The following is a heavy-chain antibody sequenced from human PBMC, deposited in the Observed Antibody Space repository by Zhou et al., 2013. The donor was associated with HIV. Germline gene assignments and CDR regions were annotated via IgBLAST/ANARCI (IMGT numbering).Heavy chain of an antibody. CDR2: ISSYNGHT. CDR3: ARAYSTAWYGGGFYYMDV. J-gene: IGHJ6*03. Sequence: QVQLVQSGAEVKRPGASVKVSCKASGYTFTGFGISWVRQAPGQGLEWMGWISSYNGHTNYAQNLQGRVTVTTDTSTGTAYMELRSLRSDDTALYYCARAYSTAWYGGGFYYMDVWGTGTTVTVSS. V-gene: IGHV1-18*04. CDR1: GYTFTGFG. D-gene: IGHD4-4*01.